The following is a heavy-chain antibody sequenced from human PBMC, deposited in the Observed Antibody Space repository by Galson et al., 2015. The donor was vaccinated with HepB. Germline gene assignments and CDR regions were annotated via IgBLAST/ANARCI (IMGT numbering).Heavy chain of an antibody. CDR1: GFTFSDYY. V-gene: IGHV3-11*06. D-gene: IGHD3-3*01. J-gene: IGHJ4*02. Sequence: SLRLSCAASGFTFSDYYMSWIRQAPGKGLEWVSSISSSSSYIYYADSVKGRFTISRDNAKNSLYLQMNSLRAEDTAVYYCARDGGFLELPYFDYWGQRTLVTVSS. CDR2: ISSSSSYI. CDR3: ARDGGFLELPYFDY.